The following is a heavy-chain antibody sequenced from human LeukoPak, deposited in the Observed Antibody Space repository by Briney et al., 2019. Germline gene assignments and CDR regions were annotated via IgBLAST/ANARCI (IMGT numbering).Heavy chain of an antibody. CDR3: ARDLYCSGGSCYSIPFDY. V-gene: IGHV4-34*01. Sequence: SETLSLTCAVYGGSFSGYYWSWIRQPPGKGLEWIGEINHSGSTNYNPSLKSRVTISVDTSKNQFSLKLSSVTAADTAVYYCARDLYCSGGSCYSIPFDYWGQGTLVTVSS. CDR2: INHSGST. D-gene: IGHD2-15*01. J-gene: IGHJ4*02. CDR1: GGSFSGYY.